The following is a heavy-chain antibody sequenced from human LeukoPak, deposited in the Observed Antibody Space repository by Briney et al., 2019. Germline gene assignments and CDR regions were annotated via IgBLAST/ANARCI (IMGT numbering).Heavy chain of an antibody. D-gene: IGHD1-20*01. Sequence: SVKVSCKASGGTFSSYAISWVRQAPGQGLEWMGGIIPIFGTANHAQKFQGRVTITTDESTSTAYMELSGLRSEDTAVYYCARMYLRYNWNPLHGYFDYWGQGTLVTVSS. V-gene: IGHV1-69*05. CDR2: IIPIFGTA. CDR3: ARMYLRYNWNPLHGYFDY. J-gene: IGHJ4*02. CDR1: GGTFSSYA.